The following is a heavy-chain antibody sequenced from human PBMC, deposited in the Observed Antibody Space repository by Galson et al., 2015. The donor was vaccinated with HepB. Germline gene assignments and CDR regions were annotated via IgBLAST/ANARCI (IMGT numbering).Heavy chain of an antibody. D-gene: IGHD2-15*01. CDR1: GFTFGDYG. CDR2: IRSRPHGGTP. V-gene: IGHV3-49*04. Sequence: SLRLSCAASGFTFGDYGMSWVRQAPGRGLEWVGFIRSRPHGGTPEYAASVRGRFTISRDDSKGIAFLQMNSLKTEDTAVYYCTRARFKNCSGGSCYSPFDCWGQGTLATVSS. CDR3: TRARFKNCSGGSCYSPFDC. J-gene: IGHJ4*02.